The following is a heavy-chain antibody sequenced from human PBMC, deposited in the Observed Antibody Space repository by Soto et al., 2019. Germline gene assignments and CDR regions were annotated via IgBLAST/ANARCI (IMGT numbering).Heavy chain of an antibody. Sequence: SETLSLTCTVSGGSISSGGYYWSWIRQHPGKGLEWIGYIYYSGSTYYNPSLKSRVTISVDTSKNQFSLKLSSVTAADTAVYYCARYNSSSLYYYYYGMDVWGQGTTVTVSS. CDR2: IYYSGST. CDR1: GGSISSGGYY. CDR3: ARYNSSSLYYYYYGMDV. V-gene: IGHV4-31*03. D-gene: IGHD6-6*01. J-gene: IGHJ6*02.